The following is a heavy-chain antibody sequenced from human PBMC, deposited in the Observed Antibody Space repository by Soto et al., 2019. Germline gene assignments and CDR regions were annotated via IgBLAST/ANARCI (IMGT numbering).Heavy chain of an antibody. CDR3: ARVEGTRTTNFYHYMDV. J-gene: IGHJ6*03. D-gene: IGHD2-8*01. Sequence: VQLVQSGAEVKRPGSSVKVSCKAPVGTFSDYNIAWVRQARGQGLEWMGRIIPKLGITNYAHKFQDRVRITADKATSTAYMELTSLRYEDTAVYFCARVEGTRTTNFYHYMDVWGEGTSLTVS. V-gene: IGHV1-69*02. CDR1: VGTFSDYN. CDR2: IIPKLGIT.